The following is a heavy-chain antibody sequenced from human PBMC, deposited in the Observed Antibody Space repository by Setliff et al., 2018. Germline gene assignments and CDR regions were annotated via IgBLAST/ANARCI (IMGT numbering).Heavy chain of an antibody. V-gene: IGHV4-61*09. CDR1: GGSISSGSYY. J-gene: IGHJ6*03. CDR3: AREQSNYDFWSGYYGSYYYYMDV. Sequence: PSETLSLTCTVSGGSISSGSYYWSWIRQPAGKGLEWIGHIYTSGSTNYNPSLNSRVTISLDTSKNQFSLKLSSVTAADTAVYYCAREQSNYDFWSGYYGSYYYYMDVWGKGTTVTVSS. CDR2: IYTSGST. D-gene: IGHD3-3*01.